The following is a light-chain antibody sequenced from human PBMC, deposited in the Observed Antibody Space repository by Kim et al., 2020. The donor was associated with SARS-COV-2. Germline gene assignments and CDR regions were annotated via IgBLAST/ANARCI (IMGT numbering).Light chain of an antibody. J-gene: IGLJ2*01. CDR2: QDS. CDR1: KLGDKY. Sequence: SSELTQPPSVSVSPGQTASITCSGDKLGDKYACWYQQKPGQSPVLVIYQDSKRPSGIPERFSGSNSGNTATLTISGTQAMDEADYCCQAWDSSTAVVFGGGTQLTVL. CDR3: QAWDSSTAVV. V-gene: IGLV3-1*01.